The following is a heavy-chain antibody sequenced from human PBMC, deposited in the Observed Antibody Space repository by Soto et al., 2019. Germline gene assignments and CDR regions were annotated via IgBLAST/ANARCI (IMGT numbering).Heavy chain of an antibody. V-gene: IGHV3-7*01. CDR3: ARKSNSDMSGYDYFDY. J-gene: IGHJ4*02. Sequence: GGFLRLSCVAVGFTFSDYCMSLVRQAPGKGLEWVANMKKDGSQKYYVDSVKGRFTISRDNAENSLYLQMNSLTAEDTAVYYCARKSNSDMSGYDYFDYWGLGTLVTVSS. D-gene: IGHD3-22*01. CDR1: GFTFSDYC. CDR2: MKKDGSQK.